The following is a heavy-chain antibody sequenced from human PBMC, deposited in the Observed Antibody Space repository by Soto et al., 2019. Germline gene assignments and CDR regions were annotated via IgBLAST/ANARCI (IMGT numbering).Heavy chain of an antibody. CDR3: ARVTQAVAADY. J-gene: IGHJ4*02. V-gene: IGHV3-30-3*01. CDR1: GLTLSNYA. D-gene: IGHD6-19*01. Sequence: QVQLVESGGGVVQPGRSLRLSCAASGLTLSNYAMHWVRQAPGKGLEWVAVISYDGSNRYYADSVKGRFTISRDNSKNTLYLQMNSLRAEDTAVEYCARVTQAVAADYWGQGTLVTVSS. CDR2: ISYDGSNR.